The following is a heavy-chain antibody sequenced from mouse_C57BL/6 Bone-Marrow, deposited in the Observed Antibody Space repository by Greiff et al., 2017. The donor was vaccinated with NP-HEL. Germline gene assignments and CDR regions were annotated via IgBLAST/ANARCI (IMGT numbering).Heavy chain of an antibody. Sequence: EVKLVESGGDLVKPGGSLKLSCAASGFTFSSYGMSWVRQTPDKRLEWVGPISSGGSYTYYPDSVKGRFTISRDKAKNTLYLQMSRLKSEDTAMYYCARHEGYDYYYAMDDWGQGTSVTVSS. CDR3: ARHEGYDYYYAMDD. V-gene: IGHV5-6*01. J-gene: IGHJ4*01. D-gene: IGHD2-4*01. CDR1: GFTFSSYG. CDR2: ISSGGSYT.